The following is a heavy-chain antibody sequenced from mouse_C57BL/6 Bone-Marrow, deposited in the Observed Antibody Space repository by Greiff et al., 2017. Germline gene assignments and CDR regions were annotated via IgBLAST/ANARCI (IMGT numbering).Heavy chain of an antibody. J-gene: IGHJ2*01. Sequence: EVKLMESGGGLVKPGGSLKLSCAASGFTFSDYGMHWVRQAPEKGLEWVAYISSGSSTIYYADTVKGRFTISRDNAKNTLFLQMTSLRSEDTAMYYCASSYYYGSSFDYWGQGTTLTVSS. CDR1: GFTFSDYG. CDR3: ASSYYYGSSFDY. CDR2: ISSGSSTI. V-gene: IGHV5-17*01. D-gene: IGHD1-1*01.